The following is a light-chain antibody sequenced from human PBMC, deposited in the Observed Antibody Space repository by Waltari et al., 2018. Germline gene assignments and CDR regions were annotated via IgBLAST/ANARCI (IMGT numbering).Light chain of an antibody. CDR1: KLGEKY. J-gene: IGLJ3*02. CDR3: QAWDSSTVV. CDR2: RDT. Sequence: SYEVTQPPSVSVSPGQTATIACSGDKLGEKYTAWFQQKPGQSPVLIIYRDTKRPPGIPARFFGSKSANTATLTISGTQAMDEGDYYCQAWDSSTVVFGGGTKLTVL. V-gene: IGLV3-1*01.